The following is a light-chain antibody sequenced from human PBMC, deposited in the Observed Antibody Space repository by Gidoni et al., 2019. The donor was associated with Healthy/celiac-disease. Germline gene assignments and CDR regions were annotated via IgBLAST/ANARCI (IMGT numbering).Light chain of an antibody. J-gene: IGKJ1*01. Sequence: AIQMTQSPSSLSASVGDRVTITCRASQGIRNDLSWYQQKPGKAPKLLIYAASSLQIGVPSRFISSGSGTDFTLTISSLQPEDFATYYCLQDYNYPWTFGQGTKVEIK. V-gene: IGKV1-6*01. CDR3: LQDYNYPWT. CDR1: QGIRND. CDR2: AAS.